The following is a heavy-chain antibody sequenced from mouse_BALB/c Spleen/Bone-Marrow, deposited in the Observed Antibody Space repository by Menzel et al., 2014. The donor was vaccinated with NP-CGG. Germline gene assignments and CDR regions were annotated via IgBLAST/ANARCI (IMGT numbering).Heavy chain of an antibody. CDR3: TRQYGNYYAMDY. D-gene: IGHD2-10*02. CDR2: IYPSDSYT. J-gene: IGHJ4*01. V-gene: IGHV1-69*02. CDR1: GYTFXSYW. Sequence: LQQSGAELVRPGASVKVSCKASGYTFXSYWINWVKQRPGQGLEWIGNIYPSDSYTNYNQNFKDKATSTVDKSSSTAYMQLSSPTSEDSAVYYCTRQYGNYYAMDYWGQGTSVTVSS.